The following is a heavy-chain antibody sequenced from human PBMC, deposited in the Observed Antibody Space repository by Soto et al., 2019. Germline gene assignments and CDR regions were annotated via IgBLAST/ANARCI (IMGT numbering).Heavy chain of an antibody. CDR3: ARSYSGTFYGYDI. CDR2: VFYTGNT. CDR1: GGSVSSFR. Sequence: SETLSLTCTVSGGSVSSFRWSWIRQSPGKGLEWIGYVFYTGNTKYNPALKRRVTISVDTSKKQFSLKLSSVSAADTGLYYCARSYSGTFYGYDIWGQGILVTVSS. D-gene: IGHD1-26*01. V-gene: IGHV4-59*02. J-gene: IGHJ4*02.